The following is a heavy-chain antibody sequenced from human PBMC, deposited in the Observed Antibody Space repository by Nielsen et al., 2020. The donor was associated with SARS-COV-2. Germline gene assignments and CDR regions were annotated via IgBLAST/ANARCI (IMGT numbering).Heavy chain of an antibody. D-gene: IGHD3-10*01. J-gene: IGHJ4*02. CDR2: INNDGSTT. CDR3: VRGGSDFDY. V-gene: IGHV3-74*01. Sequence: GESLKISCAASGFSFKGNWMHWVRQVLGKGLIWVARINNDGSTTSYADSVKGRFTISRDNAKNTLYLQMNSLRAEDTAVYYCVRGGSDFDYWGQGTLVTVSS. CDR1: GFSFKGNW.